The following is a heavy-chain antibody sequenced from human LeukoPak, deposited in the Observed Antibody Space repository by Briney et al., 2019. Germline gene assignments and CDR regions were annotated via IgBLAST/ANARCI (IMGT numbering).Heavy chain of an antibody. D-gene: IGHD6-6*01. CDR2: IYYSGST. J-gene: IGHJ4*02. Sequence: PSETLSLTCTVSGGSISSHYWSWIRQPPGKGLEWIGYIYYSGSTNYNPSLKSRVTISVDTSENQFSLKLSSVTAADTAVYYCARGGLYSSSSFDYWGQGTLVTLST. CDR3: ARGGLYSSSSFDY. CDR1: GGSISSHY. V-gene: IGHV4-59*11.